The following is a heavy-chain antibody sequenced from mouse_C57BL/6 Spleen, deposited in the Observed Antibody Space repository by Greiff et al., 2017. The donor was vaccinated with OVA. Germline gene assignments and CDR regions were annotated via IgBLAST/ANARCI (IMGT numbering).Heavy chain of an antibody. CDR1: GYTFTSYW. CDR2: IYPGSGST. J-gene: IGHJ2*01. D-gene: IGHD1-1*01. V-gene: IGHV1-55*01. CDR3: ARYDGSSPLDD. Sequence: QVQLQQPGAELVKPGASVKMSCKASGYTFTSYWITWVKQRPGQGLEWIGDIYPGSGSTKYNEKFKSKATLTVDTSSSTAYMQLSSLTSEDSAVYYGARYDGSSPLDDWGQGTTLTVSS.